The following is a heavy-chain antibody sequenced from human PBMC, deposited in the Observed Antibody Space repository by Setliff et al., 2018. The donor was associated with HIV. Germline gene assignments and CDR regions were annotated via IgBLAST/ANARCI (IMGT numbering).Heavy chain of an antibody. CDR3: ARGKGGLVGPAEFDY. CDR2: INHTGKT. V-gene: IGHV4-34*01. D-gene: IGHD1-26*01. Sequence: SETLSLTCAVYGGSFSGYHWNWIRQFPGKGLEWIGEINHTGKTQYNPSLKSRVTMSEETSKNQFSLKLKSVTAADTAIYFCARGKGGLVGPAEFDYWGPGTLVTVSS. CDR1: GGSFSGYH. J-gene: IGHJ4*02.